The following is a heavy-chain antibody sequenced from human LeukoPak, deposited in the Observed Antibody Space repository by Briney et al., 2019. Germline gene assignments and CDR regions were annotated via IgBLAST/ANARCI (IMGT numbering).Heavy chain of an antibody. CDR3: ARGGSGLEGFYYYYYMDV. D-gene: IGHD5-12*01. Sequence: GGSLRLSCAASGFTFSSYSMNWVRQAPGKGLEWVSSISSSSSYIYYADSVKGRFTISRDNAKNLLYLQMNSLRAEDTAVYYCARGGSGLEGFYYYYYMDVWGKGTTVTVSS. CDR1: GFTFSSYS. CDR2: ISSSSSYI. V-gene: IGHV3-21*01. J-gene: IGHJ6*03.